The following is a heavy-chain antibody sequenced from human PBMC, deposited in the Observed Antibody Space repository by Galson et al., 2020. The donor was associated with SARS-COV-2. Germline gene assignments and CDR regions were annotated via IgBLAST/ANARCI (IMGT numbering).Heavy chain of an antibody. J-gene: IGHJ4*01. D-gene: IGHD6-6*01. CDR1: GASISSSRYY. CDR3: ARDQESKAAHPLDY. V-gene: IGHV4-39*07. CDR2: IYYSGST. Sequence: SEPLSLPCNVSGASISSSRYYWGWIRQPPGQGLEWTGSIYYSGSTYYNPSLKSRVTISVDTSTNQFSLKLSSVTAADTAVYYCARDQESKAAHPLDYWGQGTLVTVSS.